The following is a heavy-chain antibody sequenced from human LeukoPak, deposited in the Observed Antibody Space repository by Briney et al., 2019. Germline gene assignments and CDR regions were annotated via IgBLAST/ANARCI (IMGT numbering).Heavy chain of an antibody. Sequence: ASVKVSCKTSGYTFTSYGISWVRQAPGQGLEWMGWINPNSGGTNYAQKFQGRVTMTRDTSISTAYMELSRLRSDDTAVYYCARDEGTTVVTKLRPTLVRWGQGTLVTVSS. J-gene: IGHJ4*02. D-gene: IGHD4-23*01. CDR2: INPNSGGT. CDR3: ARDEGTTVVTKLRPTLVR. V-gene: IGHV1-2*02. CDR1: GYTFTSYG.